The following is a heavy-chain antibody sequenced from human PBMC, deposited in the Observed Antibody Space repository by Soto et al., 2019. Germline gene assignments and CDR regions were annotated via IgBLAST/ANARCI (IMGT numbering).Heavy chain of an antibody. CDR3: AKDRETTMVGSYFDS. CDR2: ISGSGGTT. J-gene: IGHJ4*02. V-gene: IGHV3-23*01. Sequence: SLRLSCAASGFTFSTYAMSWVRQTPGKGLEWVSGISGSGGTTDYADSAKGRFTISRDKSKNTLYLQMNSLRPEDTAVYYCAKDRETTMVGSYFDSWGQGTVVTVSS. D-gene: IGHD3-10*01. CDR1: GFTFSTYA.